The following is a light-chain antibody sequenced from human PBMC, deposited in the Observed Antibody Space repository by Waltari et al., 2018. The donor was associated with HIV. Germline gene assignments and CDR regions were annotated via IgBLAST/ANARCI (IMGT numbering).Light chain of an antibody. CDR2: GAS. J-gene: IGKJ3*01. CDR3: LQTYTSPLT. V-gene: IGKV1-39*01. CDR1: QNVNTF. Sequence: DIQMTQSPSSLSASVGDRVTLTCRTSQNVNTFLNWYQLKPGKVPKLLIYGASNLESVVPSRVSGTGSGTDFTLTISSLQPEDFATYFCLQTYTSPLTFGPGTKLDVK.